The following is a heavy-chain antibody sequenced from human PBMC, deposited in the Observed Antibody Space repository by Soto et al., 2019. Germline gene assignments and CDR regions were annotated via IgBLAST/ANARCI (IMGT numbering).Heavy chain of an antibody. CDR3: ARGRVTTFPYYYYYYMDV. CDR2: INHSGST. V-gene: IGHV4-34*01. D-gene: IGHD4-17*01. CDR1: GGSFSGYY. J-gene: IGHJ6*03. Sequence: SETLSLTCAVYGGSFSGYYWSWIRQPPGKGLEWIGEINHSGSTNYNPSLKSRVTISVDTSKNQFSLKLSSVTAADTAVYYCARGRVTTFPYYYYYYMDVWGKGTTVTVSS.